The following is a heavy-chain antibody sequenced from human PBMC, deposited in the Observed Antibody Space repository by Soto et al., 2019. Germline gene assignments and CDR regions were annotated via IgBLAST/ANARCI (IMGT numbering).Heavy chain of an antibody. J-gene: IGHJ6*02. CDR3: AKDLRTSTNYIDGMDV. CDR2: ISASGGST. Sequence: EVQLLESGGGLVQPGGSLRLSCAASGFTFSTYAMSWVRQAPGKGLEWVSVISASGGSTFYADSMKGRFTVSRDNARNTLYLQVISLRVEDTAVYYCAKDLRTSTNYIDGMDVWGQGTMVTVSS. V-gene: IGHV3-23*01. CDR1: GFTFSTYA. D-gene: IGHD4-4*01.